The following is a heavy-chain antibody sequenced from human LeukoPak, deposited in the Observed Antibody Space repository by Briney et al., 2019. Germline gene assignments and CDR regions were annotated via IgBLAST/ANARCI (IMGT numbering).Heavy chain of an antibody. CDR2: INPNSGGT. V-gene: IGHV1-2*06. J-gene: IGHJ4*02. D-gene: IGHD1-26*01. CDR1: GYTFTGYY. CDR3: ARVRSSGSYHDY. Sequence: AXVKVSCKASGYTFTGYYMHWVRQAPGQGLEWMGRINPNSGGTNYAQKFQGRVTMTRDTSIRTAYMELSRLRSDDTAVYYCARVRSSGSYHDYWGQGTLVTVSS.